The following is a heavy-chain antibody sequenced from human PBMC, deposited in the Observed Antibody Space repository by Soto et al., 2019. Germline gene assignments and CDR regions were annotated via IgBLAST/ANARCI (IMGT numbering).Heavy chain of an antibody. CDR1: GFTFSSYA. CDR2: ISYDGSNE. D-gene: IGHD3-10*01. J-gene: IGHJ4*02. Sequence: GGSLRLSCAASGFTFSSYAMHWVRQAPGKGLEWVAVISYDGSNEYYADSVKGRFTISRDNSKNTLYLQMNSLRAEDTAVYYCARAMAHYRSPFDYWGQGTLVTVSS. CDR3: ARAMAHYRSPFDY. V-gene: IGHV3-30-3*01.